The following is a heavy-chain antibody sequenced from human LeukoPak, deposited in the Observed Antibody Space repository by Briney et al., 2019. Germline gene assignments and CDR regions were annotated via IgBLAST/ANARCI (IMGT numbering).Heavy chain of an antibody. V-gene: IGHV4-39*01. CDR1: GGSISSGSYY. Sequence: SATLSLTCTVSGGSISSGSYYCGWIRQPPGKGLEWIGSIYHSGNTYYNPSLKSRVTLSVDTSKNQFSLKLSSVAAADTAMYYCAGSNYYNWFDPWGQGTLVSVSS. D-gene: IGHD3-10*01. J-gene: IGHJ5*02. CDR3: AGSNYYNWFDP. CDR2: IYHSGNT.